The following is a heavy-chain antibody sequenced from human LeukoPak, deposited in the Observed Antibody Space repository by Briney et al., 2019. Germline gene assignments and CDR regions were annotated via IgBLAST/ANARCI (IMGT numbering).Heavy chain of an antibody. Sequence: PGGSLRLSCEVSGFTFTDYWMNWVRQAPGKGPEWVASIRQDGSEKTYVYSVKGRFTLSRDNTKNSLSLQLNGLRAEDTAVYYCARDGTAAGLYFDLWGQGNLVTVSS. CDR3: ARDGTAAGLYFDL. CDR1: GFTFTDYW. V-gene: IGHV3-7*01. J-gene: IGHJ4*01. D-gene: IGHD6-13*01. CDR2: IRQDGSEK.